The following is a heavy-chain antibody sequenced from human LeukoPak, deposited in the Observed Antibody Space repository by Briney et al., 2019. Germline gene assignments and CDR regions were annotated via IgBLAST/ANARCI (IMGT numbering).Heavy chain of an antibody. CDR1: GFNVSSKY. D-gene: IGHD1-1*01. V-gene: IGHV3-53*05. J-gene: IGHJ5*02. Sequence: GGSLRLSCTASGFNVSSKYMNWVRQAPGKGLEWVAVIYSGGSTHYADSVKGRFTISRDNSKNTLYLQMNSLRAEDTAVYYCARDLGRRIINWFDPWGQGTLVTVSS. CDR2: IYSGGST. CDR3: ARDLGRRIINWFDP.